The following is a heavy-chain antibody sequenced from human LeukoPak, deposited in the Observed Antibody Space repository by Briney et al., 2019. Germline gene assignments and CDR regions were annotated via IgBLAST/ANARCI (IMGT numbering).Heavy chain of an antibody. CDR3: ARVITEWSGGDY. CDR2: FNPNSGGT. V-gene: IGHV1-2*02. CDR1: GGTFSSYA. Sequence: ASVKVSCKASGGTFSSYAISWVRQAPGQGLEWMGWFNPNSGGTNYAQKFQGRVTMTRDTSISTAYMELNRLTSDDTAVYYCARVITEWSGGDYWGQGTLVTVSS. D-gene: IGHD3-3*01. J-gene: IGHJ4*02.